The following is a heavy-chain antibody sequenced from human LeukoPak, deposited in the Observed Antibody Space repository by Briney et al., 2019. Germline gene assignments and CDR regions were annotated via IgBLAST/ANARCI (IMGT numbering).Heavy chain of an antibody. CDR2: INSDGSST. Sequence: GGSLRLSCAASGLTFSSYWMHWVRHAPGKGLVWVSRINSDGSSTNYADSVKGRFTISRDNAKNTLYLQMNSLRAEDTAVYYCARGSSGWYYFDYWGQGTLVTVSS. D-gene: IGHD6-19*01. V-gene: IGHV3-74*01. CDR1: GLTFSSYW. J-gene: IGHJ4*02. CDR3: ARGSSGWYYFDY.